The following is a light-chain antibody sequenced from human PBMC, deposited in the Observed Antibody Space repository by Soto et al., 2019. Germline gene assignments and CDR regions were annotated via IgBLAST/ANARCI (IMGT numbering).Light chain of an antibody. J-gene: IGKJ5*01. Sequence: IVLTQSPATLSLSPGERATLSCRASQSVSSYLLWYQQKPGQAPRLLIYDASNGATGIPARFSGSGSETDFTLTISSLEPEDFAVYYCQHRMNWPLTFGQGTRLEIK. CDR1: QSVSSY. CDR2: DAS. V-gene: IGKV3-11*01. CDR3: QHRMNWPLT.